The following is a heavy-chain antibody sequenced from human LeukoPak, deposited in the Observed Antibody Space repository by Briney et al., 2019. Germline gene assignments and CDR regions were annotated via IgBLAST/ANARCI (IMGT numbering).Heavy chain of an antibody. V-gene: IGHV3-21*01. Sequence: PGGSLRLSCAASGFSFSNYSMDWVRQAPGKGLEWVSSISSSSSYIYYADSVKGRFTISRDNAKNSLYLQMNSMRAEDTAVYYCARGNMAELWLDGWSYYLEYWGQGTLVTVSS. CDR3: ARGNMAELWLDGWSYYLEY. CDR1: GFSFSNYS. J-gene: IGHJ4*02. CDR2: ISSSSSYI. D-gene: IGHD6-19*01.